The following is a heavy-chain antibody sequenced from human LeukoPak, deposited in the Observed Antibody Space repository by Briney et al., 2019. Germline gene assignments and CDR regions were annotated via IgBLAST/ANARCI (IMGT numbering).Heavy chain of an antibody. CDR3: AREEVGTPGAFDI. CDR1: GGSISSYY. Sequence: SETLSLTCTVSGGSISSYYWSWIRQPPGKRREWIGYIYYSWSTNYNPSLKSRVTISVDTSKNQFSLKLSSVTAADTAVYYCAREEVGTPGAFDIWGQGTMVTVSS. CDR2: IYYSWST. V-gene: IGHV4-59*01. D-gene: IGHD3-10*01. J-gene: IGHJ3*02.